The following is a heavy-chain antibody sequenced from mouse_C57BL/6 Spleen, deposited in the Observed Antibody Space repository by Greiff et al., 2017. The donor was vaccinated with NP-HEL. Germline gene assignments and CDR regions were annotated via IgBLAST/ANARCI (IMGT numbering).Heavy chain of an antibody. D-gene: IGHD2-5*01. J-gene: IGHJ3*01. CDR1: GYSFTSYY. CDR2: IYPGSGNT. Sequence: QVQLKQSGPELVKPGASVKISCKASGYSFTSYYIHWVQQRPGQGLEWIGWIYPGSGNTKYNEKFKGKAPLTADTSSSTAYMQLSSLTSEDSAVYYCAREGGYYSNYVGWFAYWGQGTLVTVSA. CDR3: AREGGYYSNYVGWFAY. V-gene: IGHV1-66*01.